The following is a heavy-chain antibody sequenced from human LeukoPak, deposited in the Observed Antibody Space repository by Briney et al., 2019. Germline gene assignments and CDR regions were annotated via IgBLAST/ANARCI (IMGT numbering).Heavy chain of an antibody. D-gene: IGHD6-6*01. CDR3: ARDAYLCSSSSGGDYYYYYYMDV. J-gene: IGHJ6*03. CDR1: GFTFDDYG. V-gene: IGHV3-20*04. CDR2: INWNGGST. Sequence: GGSLRLSCAASGFTFDDYGMSWVRQAPGKGLEWVSGINWNGGSTGYADSVKGRFTISRDNAKNSLYLQMNSLRAEDTALYYCARDAYLCSSSSGGDYYYYYYMDVWGKGTTVTVSS.